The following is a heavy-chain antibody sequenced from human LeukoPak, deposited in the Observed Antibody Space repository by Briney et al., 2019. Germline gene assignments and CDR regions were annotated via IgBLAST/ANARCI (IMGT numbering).Heavy chain of an antibody. CDR1: GYTFTGYD. V-gene: IGHV1-2*02. D-gene: IGHD6-13*01. CDR3: ARGRPYSSSTLDV. J-gene: IGHJ6*02. CDR2: INPNSGGT. Sequence: ASVKVSCKASGYTFTGYDMHWVRQAPGQGLEWMGWINPNSGGTNYAQKFQGRVTMTRDTSISTAYMELSRLRSDDTAVYYCARGRPYSSSTLDVWGQGTTVTVSS.